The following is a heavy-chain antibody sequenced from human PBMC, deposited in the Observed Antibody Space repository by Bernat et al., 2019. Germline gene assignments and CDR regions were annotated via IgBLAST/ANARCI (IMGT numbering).Heavy chain of an antibody. CDR3: AKCQAERWLQLPTGA. Sequence: QVQLVESGGGVVQPGGSLRLSCAASGFTFSSYGMHWFRQAPGKGLEWVAFIRYDGSNKYYADSVKGRFTISRDNSKNTLYLQMNSLRAEDTAVYYCAKCQAERWLQLPTGAWGQGTLVTVAS. CDR1: GFTFSSYG. J-gene: IGHJ4*02. V-gene: IGHV3-30*02. D-gene: IGHD5-24*01. CDR2: IRYDGSNK.